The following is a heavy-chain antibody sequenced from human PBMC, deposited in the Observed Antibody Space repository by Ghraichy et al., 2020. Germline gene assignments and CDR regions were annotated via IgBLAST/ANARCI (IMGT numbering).Heavy chain of an antibody. CDR3: ARGGRSVPFDYPYYYYDMDV. Sequence: GGSLRLSCVASGFTFSNYAMHWVRQAPGKGLELVSTISSNGDYTYHANSVKDRFTISRDNSKNTLFLQVGSLRPEDTAIYYCARGGRSVPFDYPYYYYDMDVWGPGTTVTVSS. CDR1: GFTFSNYA. V-gene: IGHV3-64*01. CDR2: ISSNGDYT. J-gene: IGHJ6*02. D-gene: IGHD3-9*01.